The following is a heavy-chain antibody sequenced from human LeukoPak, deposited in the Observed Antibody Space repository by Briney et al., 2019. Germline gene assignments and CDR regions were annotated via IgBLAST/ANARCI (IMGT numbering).Heavy chain of an antibody. D-gene: IGHD2-15*01. Sequence: SETLSLTCTVSGGSMSSSNYFWVWTRQPPGKGLEWIGSVYYSGSSYYTSSLKSRVIISVDTTKNQFSLKLSSVTAADTAVYHCARHVRYYGMDVWGQGATVTASS. CDR1: GGSMSSSNYF. CDR3: ARHVRYYGMDV. V-gene: IGHV4-39*01. J-gene: IGHJ6*02. CDR2: VYYSGSS.